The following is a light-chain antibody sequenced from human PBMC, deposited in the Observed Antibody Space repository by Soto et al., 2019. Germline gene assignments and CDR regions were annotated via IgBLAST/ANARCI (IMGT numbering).Light chain of an antibody. Sequence: QSVLTQPPSVSGSPGQSVTISCTGTSSDVGSYNRVSWYKQPPGAAPKLVIYEVIHRPSGVPDRFSGPKSGNTASLTISGLQAEDEADFYCYSYTSSSTYVFGTGTKLTVL. CDR3: YSYTSSSTYV. V-gene: IGLV2-18*02. CDR1: SSDVGSYNR. CDR2: EVI. J-gene: IGLJ1*01.